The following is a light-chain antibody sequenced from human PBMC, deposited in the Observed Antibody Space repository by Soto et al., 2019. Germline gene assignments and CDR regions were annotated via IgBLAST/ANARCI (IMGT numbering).Light chain of an antibody. J-gene: IGKJ4*01. V-gene: IGKV3-15*01. CDR2: GAS. Sequence: EIVMTQSPATLSASPGERATLSCRASQSVSSKLAWYQQKPGQAPRLLIYGASTRAAGLPARFSGSGSGTEFTLTISSLQSEDFAVYYCQQYNNWPLTFGEGTKVEIK. CDR3: QQYNNWPLT. CDR1: QSVSSK.